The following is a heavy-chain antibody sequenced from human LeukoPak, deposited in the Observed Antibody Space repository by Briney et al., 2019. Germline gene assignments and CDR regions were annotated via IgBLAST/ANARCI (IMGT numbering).Heavy chain of an antibody. J-gene: IGHJ3*02. Sequence: ASVKVSRKASGYTFTGYYMHWVRQAPGQGLEWMGRINPNSGGTNYAQKFQGRVTMTRDTSISTAYMELSRLRSDDTAVYYCARVYKRITIFGVTETGAFDIWGQGTMVTVSS. V-gene: IGHV1-2*06. CDR1: GYTFTGYY. CDR3: ARVYKRITIFGVTETGAFDI. D-gene: IGHD3-3*01. CDR2: INPNSGGT.